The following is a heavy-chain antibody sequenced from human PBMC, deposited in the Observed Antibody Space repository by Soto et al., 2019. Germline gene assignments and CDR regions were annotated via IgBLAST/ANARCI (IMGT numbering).Heavy chain of an antibody. Sequence: QVQLQESGPGLVKPSQTLSLTCTVSGGSISSGGYYWSWIRQHPGKGLECIGYIYYSGSTYYNPSLKRRVTISVDTSENQFSLKLSSVTAAATAMYYCARYGSGSYYPTTFDYWGQGTLVTVSS. CDR3: ARYGSGSYYPTTFDY. CDR2: IYYSGST. D-gene: IGHD3-10*01. V-gene: IGHV4-31*03. J-gene: IGHJ4*02. CDR1: GGSISSGGYY.